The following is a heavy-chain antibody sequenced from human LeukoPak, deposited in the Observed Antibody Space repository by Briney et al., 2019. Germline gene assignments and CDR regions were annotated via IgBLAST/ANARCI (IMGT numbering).Heavy chain of an antibody. V-gene: IGHV3-11*06. J-gene: IGHJ4*02. CDR1: GFVFSDYY. Sequence: GGSPRLSCTASGFVFSDYYMTWIRQTPGTGLEWLSYISTTSAYTNYADSVRGRFTISRDNAKNSLYLQMNSLRAEDTAVYYCARASRQRVRYFDYWGEGTVVTVSS. CDR3: ARASRQRVRYFDY. D-gene: IGHD3-10*02. CDR2: ISTTSAYT.